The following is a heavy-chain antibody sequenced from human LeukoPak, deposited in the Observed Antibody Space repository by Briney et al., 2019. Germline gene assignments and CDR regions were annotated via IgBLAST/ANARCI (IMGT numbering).Heavy chain of an antibody. CDR1: GGSFSGYY. D-gene: IGHD4-17*01. J-gene: IGHJ6*02. V-gene: IGHV4-34*01. CDR3: ARNHASTVTTPYYYYYYGMDV. CDR2: INHSGST. Sequence: PSETLSLTCAVYGGSFSGYYWSWIRQPPGKGLEWIGEINHSGSTNYNPSLKSRVTISVDTSKNQFSLKLSSVTAADTAVYYCARNHASTVTTPYYYYYYGMDVWGQGTTVTVSS.